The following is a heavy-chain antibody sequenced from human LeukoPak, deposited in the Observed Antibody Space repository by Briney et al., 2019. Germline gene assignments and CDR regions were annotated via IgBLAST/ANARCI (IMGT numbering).Heavy chain of an antibody. CDR1: GGSISSGGYY. V-gene: IGHV4-31*03. CDR2: IYYSGST. D-gene: IGHD2-15*01. CDR3: ARNIVVVALSNAFDI. J-gene: IGHJ3*02. Sequence: PSETLSLTCTVSGGSISSGGYYWSWIRQHPGKGLEWIGYIYYSGSTYYNPSLKSRVTISIDTSKNQFSLKLSSVTAADTAVYYCARNIVVVALSNAFDIWGQGTMVTVSS.